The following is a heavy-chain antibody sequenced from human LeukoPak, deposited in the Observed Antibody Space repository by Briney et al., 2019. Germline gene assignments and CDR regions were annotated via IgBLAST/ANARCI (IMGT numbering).Heavy chain of an antibody. D-gene: IGHD3-10*01. CDR3: ARVGMGYYGSGSYYTH. CDR1: GGSISSSRSY. V-gene: IGHV4-39*07. Sequence: SETLSLTCTVSGGSISSSRSYWGWIRQPPGKGLDYIGNIYYSGSTYYSPSLKSRVTISVDRSKNQFSLKLSSVTAADTAVYYCARVGMGYYGSGSYYTHWGQGTLVTVSS. CDR2: IYYSGST. J-gene: IGHJ4*02.